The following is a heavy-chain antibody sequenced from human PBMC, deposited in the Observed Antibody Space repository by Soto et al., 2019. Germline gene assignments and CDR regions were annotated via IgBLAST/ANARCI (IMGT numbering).Heavy chain of an antibody. V-gene: IGHV3-21*01. D-gene: IGHD6-6*01. J-gene: IGHJ3*02. CDR1: GFSFRSYA. Sequence: GGSLRLSCEASGFSFRSYAMNWVRQAPGKGLEWVSSITNSGSFVYYADSVKGRSTISRDNANDSLFLQLNRLRAEDTAIYFCAREDYSSSKAFDIWGQGTTVTVSS. CDR3: AREDYSSSKAFDI. CDR2: ITNSGSFV.